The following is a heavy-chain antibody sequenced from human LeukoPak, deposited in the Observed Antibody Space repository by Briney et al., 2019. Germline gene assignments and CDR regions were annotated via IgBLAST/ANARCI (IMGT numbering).Heavy chain of an antibody. J-gene: IGHJ6*03. V-gene: IGHV1-46*01. Sequence: ASVKVSCKASGYTFTSYYIHWMRQAPGQGLEWMGIINPSGGSTNYAQKFQGRVTMTRDTSTSTVYMELRSLRSDDTAVYYCARGPRITLVRGGQWYFYMDVWGKGTTVTVSS. CDR1: GYTFTSYY. D-gene: IGHD3-10*01. CDR2: INPSGGST. CDR3: ARGPRITLVRGGQWYFYMDV.